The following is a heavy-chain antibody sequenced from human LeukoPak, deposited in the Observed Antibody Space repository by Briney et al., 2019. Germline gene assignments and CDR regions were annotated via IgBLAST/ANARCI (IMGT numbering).Heavy chain of an antibody. D-gene: IGHD2-2*01. CDR2: ISSDGSVT. V-gene: IGHV3-74*01. CDR3: VRLIPPV. J-gene: IGHJ4*02. Sequence: PGGSLRLSCAASGFTFSSTWMHWVRQVPGKGLVWVSRISSDGSVTTYADAVKGRFTISRDDAKNMLYLQMNSLRAEDTAVYYCVRLIPPVWGQGTLVTVSS. CDR1: GFTFSSTW.